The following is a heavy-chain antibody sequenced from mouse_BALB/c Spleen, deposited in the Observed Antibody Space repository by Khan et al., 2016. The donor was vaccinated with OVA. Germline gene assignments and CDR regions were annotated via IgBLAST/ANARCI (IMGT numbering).Heavy chain of an antibody. CDR3: TRIYRSDFDY. Sequence: VQLKQSGPELVRPGASVKISCTASGYSFTGYFMNWVMQSHGKSLEWIGRINPHIGETFYNQRFKDKATLTVDESSSTAHLELRSLAYDDSAVYYWTRIYRSDFDYWGQGTTLTVSS. D-gene: IGHD6-1*01. J-gene: IGHJ2*01. V-gene: IGHV1-20*02. CDR1: GYSFTGYF. CDR2: INPHIGET.